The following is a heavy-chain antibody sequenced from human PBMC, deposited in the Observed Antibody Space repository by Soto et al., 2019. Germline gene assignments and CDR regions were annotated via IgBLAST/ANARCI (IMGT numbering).Heavy chain of an antibody. CDR2: IHYSGATP. CDR1: GYTFTNYY. D-gene: IGHD3-16*01. V-gene: IGHV1-46*01. Sequence: ASVKVSCKASGYTFTNYYMHWVRQAPGQGLEWMGVIHYSGATPTYAQKFQGRVTMARDTSTSTVYVELSSLTSEDTAVYYCARGGPDLATIGGFDYWGQGTLVTVS. J-gene: IGHJ4*02. CDR3: ARGGPDLATIGGFDY.